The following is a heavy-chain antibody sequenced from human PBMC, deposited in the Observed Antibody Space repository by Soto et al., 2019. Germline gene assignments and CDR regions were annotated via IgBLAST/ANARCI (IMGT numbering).Heavy chain of an antibody. J-gene: IGHJ6*02. CDR2: ISYDGSNK. Sequence: GGSLRLSCAASGFTFSSYAMHWVRQAPGKGLEWVAVISYDGSNKYYADSVKGRFTISRDNSKNTLYLQMNSLRAEDTAVYYCARASPTMGYYYYGMDVWGQGTTVTVSS. CDR3: ARASPTMGYYYYGMDV. CDR1: GFTFSSYA. V-gene: IGHV3-30-3*01. D-gene: IGHD1-1*01.